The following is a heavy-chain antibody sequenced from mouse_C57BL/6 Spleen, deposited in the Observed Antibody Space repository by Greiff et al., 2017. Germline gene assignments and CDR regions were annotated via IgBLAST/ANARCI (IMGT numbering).Heavy chain of an antibody. CDR2: ISSGGDYI. J-gene: IGHJ2*01. D-gene: IGHD2-4*01. CDR1: GFTFSSYA. V-gene: IGHV5-9-1*02. Sequence: EVMLVESGEGLVKPGGSLKLSCAASGFTFSSYAMSWVRQTPEKRLEWVAYISSGGDYIYYADTVKGRFTISRDNARNTLYLQMSSLKSEDTAMYYCTRATGGDYGDFDYWGQGTTLTVSS. CDR3: TRATGGDYGDFDY.